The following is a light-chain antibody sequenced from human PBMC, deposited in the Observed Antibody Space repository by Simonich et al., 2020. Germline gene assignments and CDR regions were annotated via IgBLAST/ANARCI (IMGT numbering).Light chain of an antibody. Sequence: QSALTQPASVSGSPGQSITISCTGTRSDVGGYNYVSWYQQHPGKAPKLMIYDVSKWPSGVSNRFSGSKSGNTASLTISGLQAEDEADYYCSSYTSSSSVVFGGGTKLTVL. CDR1: RSDVGGYNY. CDR3: SSYTSSSSVV. CDR2: DVS. J-gene: IGLJ2*01. V-gene: IGLV2-14*01.